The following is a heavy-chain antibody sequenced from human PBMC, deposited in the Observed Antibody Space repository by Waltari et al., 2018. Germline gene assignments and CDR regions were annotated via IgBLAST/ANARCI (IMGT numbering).Heavy chain of an antibody. CDR3: ARACRVGVSMVRGEAFDI. Sequence: QVQLVQSGAEVKKPGASVKVSCKASGYTFTGYYMHWVRQAPGQGLEWMGWNNPSRGGTNDAQKFQGWVTMTRDTSISTAYMELSRLRSDETAVYYCARACRVGVSMVRGEAFDIWGQGTMVTVSS. CDR2: NNPSRGGT. CDR1: GYTFTGYY. V-gene: IGHV1-2*04. J-gene: IGHJ3*02. D-gene: IGHD3-10*01.